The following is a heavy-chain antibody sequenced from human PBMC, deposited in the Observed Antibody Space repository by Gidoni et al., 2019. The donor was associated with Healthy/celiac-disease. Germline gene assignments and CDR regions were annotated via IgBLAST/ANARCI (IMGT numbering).Heavy chain of an antibody. D-gene: IGHD1-1*01. CDR2: IYYSGST. J-gene: IGHJ3*02. CDR3: ARHFSGTGGDAFDI. CDR1: GGSISSYY. V-gene: IGHV4-59*08. Sequence: GPGLVKPSETLSLTCTVSGGSISSYYWSWIRQPPGKGLEWIGYIYYSGSTNYNPSLKSRVTISVDTSKNQFSLKLSSVTAADTAVYYCARHFSGTGGDAFDIWGQGTMVTVFS.